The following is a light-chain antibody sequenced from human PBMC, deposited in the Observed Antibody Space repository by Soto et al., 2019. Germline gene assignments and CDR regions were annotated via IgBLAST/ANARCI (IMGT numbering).Light chain of an antibody. CDR2: GAF. Sequence: ETVLTQSPGTLSLSPGERATLSCRASQTIRSNYLAWYRQTPGLAPRLLVYGAFNRATGIADRFSGSGSGTDFTLIISRLEPEDFALYYCQQYGSPPWTFGQGTKLQIK. J-gene: IGKJ1*01. V-gene: IGKV3-20*01. CDR1: QTIRSNY. CDR3: QQYGSPPWT.